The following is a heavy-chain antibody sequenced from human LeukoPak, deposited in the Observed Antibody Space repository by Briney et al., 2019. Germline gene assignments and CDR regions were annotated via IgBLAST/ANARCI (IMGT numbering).Heavy chain of an antibody. D-gene: IGHD5-12*01. CDR3: ARDLGYSAYATVRGYAVDI. J-gene: IGHJ3*02. Sequence: PGGSLRLSCAASRFTVSTNYMSWVRQAPGKGLEWVSIIYSGGSTYYADSVKGRFTISRDISQNTLYLQMNSLRAEDTAVYYCARDLGYSAYATVRGYAVDIWGQGTMVTVSS. CDR2: IYSGGST. CDR1: RFTVSTNY. V-gene: IGHV3-66*01.